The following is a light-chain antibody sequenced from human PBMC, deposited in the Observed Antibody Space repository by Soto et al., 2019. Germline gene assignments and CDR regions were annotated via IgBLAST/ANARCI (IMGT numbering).Light chain of an antibody. J-gene: IGKJ1*01. Sequence: EIVMTQSPGTLSVSAGDRATLSCRASQSVRDNLAWYPQKLGQAPRLLFYGPSTRATGVPARFSCSGTGTDFTLTSSSLQSEDFAVYYCQRYNNWPWTFVQGTKVEIK. CDR3: QRYNNWPWT. CDR2: GPS. CDR1: QSVRDN. V-gene: IGKV3-15*01.